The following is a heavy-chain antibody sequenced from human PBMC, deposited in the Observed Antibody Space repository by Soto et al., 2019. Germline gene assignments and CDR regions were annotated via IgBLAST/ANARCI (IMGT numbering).Heavy chain of an antibody. Sequence: QITLKESGPTLVKPTQTLTLTCTFSGFSLSTSGVGVGWIRQPPGKALEWLALIYWNDDKRYSPSLKSRLTITKDTSKNQVVLTMTNMDPVDTATYYCAHRLGESPDFWSGDYYYYYGMDVWGQGTTVTVSS. D-gene: IGHD3-3*01. CDR1: GFSLSTSGVG. CDR2: IYWNDDK. CDR3: AHRLGESPDFWSGDYYYYYGMDV. V-gene: IGHV2-5*01. J-gene: IGHJ6*02.